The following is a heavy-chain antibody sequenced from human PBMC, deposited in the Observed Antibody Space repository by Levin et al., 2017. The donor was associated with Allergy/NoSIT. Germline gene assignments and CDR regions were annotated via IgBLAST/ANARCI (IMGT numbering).Heavy chain of an antibody. CDR3: ARERNQLLQY. Sequence: HAGGSLRLSCAASGFMFSSYSMSWVRQAPGKGLEWVSYISSSGSVMSYADSVKGRFTISRDHVKKSLYLQMNSLRAEDTAVYFCARERNQLLQYWGQGTLVTVSS. CDR2: ISSSGSVM. CDR1: GFMFSSYS. D-gene: IGHD2-2*01. J-gene: IGHJ4*02. V-gene: IGHV3-48*01.